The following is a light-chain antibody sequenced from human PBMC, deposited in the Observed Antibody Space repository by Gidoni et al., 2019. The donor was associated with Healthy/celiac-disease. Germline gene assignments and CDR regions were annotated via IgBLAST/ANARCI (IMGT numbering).Light chain of an antibody. CDR3: QQSYSTLIT. CDR2: AAS. V-gene: IGKV1-39*01. CDR1: QSISSC. Sequence: DTQMTQSPSSLSASVGDRVTITCRASQSISSCLNWYQQKPGKAPKLLIYAASSLQSGVPSRFSGSVSGTDFTLTISSLQPEDFATYYCQQSYSTLITFGQGTRLEIK. J-gene: IGKJ5*01.